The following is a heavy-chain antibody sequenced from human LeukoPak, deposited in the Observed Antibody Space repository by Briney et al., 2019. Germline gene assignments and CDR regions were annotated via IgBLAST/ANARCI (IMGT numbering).Heavy chain of an antibody. CDR3: AGAVAGKGVYVY. Sequence: GGSLRLSCAASGFTFSSYSMNWVRQAPGKGLEWVSSISSSSSYIYYADSVKGRFAISRDNAKNPLYLQMNSLRAEDTAVYYCAGAVAGKGVYVYWGQGTLVTVSS. CDR2: ISSSSSYI. CDR1: GFTFSSYS. J-gene: IGHJ4*02. D-gene: IGHD6-19*01. V-gene: IGHV3-21*01.